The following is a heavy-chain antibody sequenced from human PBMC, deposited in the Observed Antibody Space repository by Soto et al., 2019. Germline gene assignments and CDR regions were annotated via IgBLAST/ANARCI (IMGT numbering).Heavy chain of an antibody. D-gene: IGHD6-13*01. CDR3: ARAPEQQLETSYGMDV. V-gene: IGHV4-4*02. CDR2: IYHSGST. J-gene: IGHJ6*02. CDR1: GGSISSSNW. Sequence: SETLSLTCAVSGGSISSSNWWSWVRQPPGKGLEWIGEIYHSGSTNYNPSLKSRVTISVDKSKNQFSLKLSSVTAADTAVYYCARAPEQQLETSYGMDVWGQGTTVTVSS.